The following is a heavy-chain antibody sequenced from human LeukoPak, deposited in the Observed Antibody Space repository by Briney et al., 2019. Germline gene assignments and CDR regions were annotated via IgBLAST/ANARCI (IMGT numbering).Heavy chain of an antibody. J-gene: IGHJ6*02. V-gene: IGHV1-2*02. CDR1: GYTFTGYY. Sequence: ASVKVSCKASGYTFTGYYMHWVRQAPGQGLEWMGWINPNSGGTNYAQKFQGRVTMTRNTSISTAYMELSSLRSEDTAVYYCASLTTGSYYYGMDVWGQGTTVTVSS. CDR3: ASLTTGSYYYGMDV. CDR2: INPNSGGT. D-gene: IGHD4-11*01.